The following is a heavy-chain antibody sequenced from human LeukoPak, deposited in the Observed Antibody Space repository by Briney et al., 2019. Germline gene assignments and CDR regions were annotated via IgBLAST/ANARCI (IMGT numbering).Heavy chain of an antibody. CDR3: XXSLYQLPRMDV. D-gene: IGHD2-2*01. CDR1: GGSISSGDYY. V-gene: IGHV4-30-4*01. J-gene: IGHJ6*02. Sequence: SETLSLTCTVSGGSISSGDYYWSWIRQPPGKGLEWIGYIYYSGSTYYNPSLKSRVTISVDTSKNQFSLKLSSVTAADTAVYYXXXSLYQLPRMDVWGQGTTVTVSS. CDR2: IYYSGST.